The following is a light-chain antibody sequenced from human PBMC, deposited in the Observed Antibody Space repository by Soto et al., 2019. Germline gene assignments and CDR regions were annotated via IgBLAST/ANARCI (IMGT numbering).Light chain of an antibody. CDR2: DAS. CDR3: QQPSNWIT. CDR1: QSVSSY. J-gene: IGKJ5*01. V-gene: IGKV3-11*01. Sequence: EIVLTQSPATLSLSPGERATLSCRASQSVSSYLAWYQQKPGQAPRLLIYDASNRATGIPARFSGSGSGTDFTLTISSLEPEDFAVYYCQQPSNWITFGQGTRLEI.